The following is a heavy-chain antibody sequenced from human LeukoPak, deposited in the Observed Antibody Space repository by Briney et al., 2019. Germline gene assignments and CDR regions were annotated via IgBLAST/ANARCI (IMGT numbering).Heavy chain of an antibody. J-gene: IGHJ4*02. Sequence: SETLSLTCTVSGGSISSGGYYWSWIRQHPGEGLEWIGCIYYSGSTYYNPSLKSRVTISVDTSKNQFSLKLSSVTAADTAVYYCARSPPEYGDYFVDYWGQGTLVTVSS. CDR1: GGSISSGGYY. CDR2: IYYSGST. D-gene: IGHD4-17*01. CDR3: ARSPPEYGDYFVDY. V-gene: IGHV4-31*03.